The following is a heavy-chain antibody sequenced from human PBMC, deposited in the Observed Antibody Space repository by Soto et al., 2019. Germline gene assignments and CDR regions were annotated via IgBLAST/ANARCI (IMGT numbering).Heavy chain of an antibody. V-gene: IGHV3-15*07. CDR2: IKSKTDGGTT. CDR1: GFTFSNAW. Sequence: PGGSLRLSCAASGFTFSNAWMNWVRQAPGKGLEWVGRIKSKTDGGTTDYAAPVKGRFTISRDDSKNTLYLQMNSLKTEDTAVYYCAKDSLRNYDYIWGSYRGGFDYWGQGTLVTVSS. J-gene: IGHJ4*02. D-gene: IGHD3-16*02. CDR3: AKDSLRNYDYIWGSYRGGFDY.